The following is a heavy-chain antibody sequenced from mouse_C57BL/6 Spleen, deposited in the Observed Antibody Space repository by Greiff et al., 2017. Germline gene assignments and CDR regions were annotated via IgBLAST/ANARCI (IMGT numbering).Heavy chain of an antibody. CDR1: GFTFSDYY. V-gene: IGHV5-12*01. CDR3: ARQKDYYGSSWYFDV. D-gene: IGHD1-1*01. J-gene: IGHJ1*03. CDR2: ISNGGGST. Sequence: DVHLVESGGGLVQPGGSLKLSCAASGFTFSDYYMYWVRQTPEKRLEWVAYISNGGGSTYYPDTVKGRFTISRDNAKNTLYLQMSRLKSEDTAMYYCARQKDYYGSSWYFDVWGTGTTVTVSS.